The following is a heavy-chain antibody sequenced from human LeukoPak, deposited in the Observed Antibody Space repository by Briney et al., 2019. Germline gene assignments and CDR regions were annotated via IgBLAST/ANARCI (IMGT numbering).Heavy chain of an antibody. J-gene: IGHJ5*02. Sequence: SGPTLVKPTQTLTLTCTFSGFSLSTSGVGVGWIRQPPGKALEWLALIYWDDDKRYSPSLKSRLTITKDTSKNQVVLTMTNMDPVDTATYYCAHSGPLGYCSSTSCYLRDPWGQGTLVTVSS. V-gene: IGHV2-5*02. D-gene: IGHD2-2*01. CDR1: GFSLSTSGVG. CDR3: AHSGPLGYCSSTSCYLRDP. CDR2: IYWDDDK.